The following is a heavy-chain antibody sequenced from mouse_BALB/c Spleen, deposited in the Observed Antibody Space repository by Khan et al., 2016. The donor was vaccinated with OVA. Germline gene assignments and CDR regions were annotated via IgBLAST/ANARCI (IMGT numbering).Heavy chain of an antibody. Sequence: QIQLVQSGPELKKPGETVKISCKASGYTFTNYGMNWVKQAPGKGLKWMGWIYTYTGEPTSADDFKGRFAFSLESSASTAFLQINNLTNDDTATYFCARGSSRAMDYWGQGTSVTVAS. CDR1: GYTFTNYG. CDR3: ARGSSRAMDY. J-gene: IGHJ4*01. D-gene: IGHD1-1*01. V-gene: IGHV9-3-1*01. CDR2: IYTYTGEP.